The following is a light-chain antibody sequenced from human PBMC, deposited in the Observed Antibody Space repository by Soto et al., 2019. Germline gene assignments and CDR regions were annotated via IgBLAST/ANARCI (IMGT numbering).Light chain of an antibody. CDR3: QQYGSSPT. J-gene: IGKJ1*01. Sequence: EIVMTQSPATLSVSPGERATLSCMASQSVSSSYLAWYQQKPGQAPRLLIYGASSRATGIPDRFSGSGSGTDFTLTISRLEPEDFAVYYCQQYGSSPTFGQGTKVDIK. CDR1: QSVSSSY. V-gene: IGKV3-20*01. CDR2: GAS.